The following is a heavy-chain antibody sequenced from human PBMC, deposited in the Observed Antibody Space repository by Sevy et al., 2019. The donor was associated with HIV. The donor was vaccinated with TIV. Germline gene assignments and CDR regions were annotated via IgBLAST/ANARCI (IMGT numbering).Heavy chain of an antibody. Sequence: SEILSLTCTVSGGSISSGDYYCTWIRQPPGKGLEWIGCIYHTGNAYYNPSLKSRVTISLDTSKNQFSLHLTSMTAADTAMYYSTRPTGGAFDFWGQGTKVTVSS. CDR3: TRPTGGAFDF. J-gene: IGHJ3*01. CDR1: GGSISSGDYY. V-gene: IGHV4-30-4*01. CDR2: IYHTGNA.